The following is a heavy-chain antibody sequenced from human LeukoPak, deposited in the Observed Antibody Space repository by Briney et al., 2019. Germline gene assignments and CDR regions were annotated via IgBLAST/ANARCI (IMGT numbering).Heavy chain of an antibody. J-gene: IGHJ4*02. V-gene: IGHV3-23*01. Sequence: GGSLRLSCAVSGFTFTSYAIAWVRRAPGKGLEWGSSISGSGNRTYYAKSVKGRFTLSRDKSTSLVYLQMSSLRVEETAVYYCARVQYGYLSGSYRVFFDYLGQGALVTVSP. D-gene: IGHD3-10*01. CDR3: ARVQYGYLSGSYRVFFDY. CDR1: GFTFTSYA. CDR2: ISGSGNRT.